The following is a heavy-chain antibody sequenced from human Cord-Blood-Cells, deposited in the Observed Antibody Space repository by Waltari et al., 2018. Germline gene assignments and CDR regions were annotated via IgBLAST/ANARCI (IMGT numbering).Heavy chain of an antibody. J-gene: IGHJ4*02. Sequence: QVQLVQSGAEVKKPGASVKVSCKVSGYTLTELSMHWVRQAPGKGLEWMGGFDPEDGETIYAQKFQGRVTVTEDTSTDTAYMELSSLRSEDTAVYYCATDLDSSGWYWDYWGQGTLVTVSS. V-gene: IGHV1-24*01. CDR2: FDPEDGET. D-gene: IGHD6-19*01. CDR3: ATDLDSSGWYWDY. CDR1: GYTLTELS.